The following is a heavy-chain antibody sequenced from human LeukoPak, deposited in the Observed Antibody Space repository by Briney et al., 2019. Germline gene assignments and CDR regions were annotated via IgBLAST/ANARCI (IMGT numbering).Heavy chain of an antibody. CDR1: GFTFNSYS. V-gene: IGHV3-48*01. CDR2: ISSSSSTI. Sequence: GGSLRLSCAASGFTFNSYSMNWVRQAPGKGLEWVSYISSSSSTIYYADSVKGRFTISRDNAKNSLYLQMNSLRAEDTAVYYCAREQEIAAAPWFDPWGQGTLVTVSS. D-gene: IGHD6-13*01. J-gene: IGHJ5*02. CDR3: AREQEIAAAPWFDP.